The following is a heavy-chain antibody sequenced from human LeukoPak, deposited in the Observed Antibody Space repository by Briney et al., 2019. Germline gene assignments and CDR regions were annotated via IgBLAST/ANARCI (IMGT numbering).Heavy chain of an antibody. CDR2: IYYSGST. CDR3: ARDRGSYYNFSPYFDY. V-gene: IGHV4-39*07. D-gene: IGHD1-26*01. Sequence: SETLSLTCTVSGGSISSSSYYWGWIRQPPGKGLEWIGSIYYSGSTYYNPSLKSRVTISVDTSKNQFSLKLSSVTAADTAVYYCARDRGSYYNFSPYFDYWGQGTLVTVSS. J-gene: IGHJ4*02. CDR1: GGSISSSSYY.